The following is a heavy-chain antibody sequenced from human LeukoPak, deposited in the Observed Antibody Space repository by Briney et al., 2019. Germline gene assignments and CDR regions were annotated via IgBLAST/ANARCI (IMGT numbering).Heavy chain of an antibody. Sequence: PGGSLRLSCAASGFTFSDYYMTWIRQAPGKGLEWVSYISNSGRSIHYADSVKGRFTISRDNAKTSLYLQMNSLRAEDTAVYFCARGADAVYVHRSGCSEFRNAFDIWGQGTIVTVSA. CDR3: ARGADAVYVHRSGCSEFRNAFDI. CDR1: GFTFSDYY. J-gene: IGHJ3*02. V-gene: IGHV3-11*01. CDR2: ISNSGRSI. D-gene: IGHD6-19*01.